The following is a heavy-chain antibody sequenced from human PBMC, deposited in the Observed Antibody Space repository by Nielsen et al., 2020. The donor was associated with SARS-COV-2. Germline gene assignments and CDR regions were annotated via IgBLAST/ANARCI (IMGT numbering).Heavy chain of an antibody. J-gene: IGHJ4*02. D-gene: IGHD5-12*01. Sequence: SLKISCAASGFTFDDYAMHWVRQAPGKGLEWVSGISWNSGSIGYADSVKGRFTISRDNAKNSLYLQMNSLRAEDTALYYCATFGGGYDYGVGYWGQGTLVTVSS. V-gene: IGHV3-9*01. CDR3: ATFGGGYDYGVGY. CDR2: ISWNSGSI. CDR1: GFTFDDYA.